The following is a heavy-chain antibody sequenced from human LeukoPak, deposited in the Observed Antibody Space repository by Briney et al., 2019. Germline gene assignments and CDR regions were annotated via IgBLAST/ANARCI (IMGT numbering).Heavy chain of an antibody. CDR1: GCIFSSYA. CDR3: AKVAYCSSTTCYDGVAFDI. Sequence: GGSLRLSCAASGCIFSSYAMSWVRQAPGKGLEWVSAISGSGGSTYYADSVKGRFTISRDNSKNTLYLQMNSLRAEDTAVYYCAKVAYCSSTTCYDGVAFDIWGQGTMVTVSS. D-gene: IGHD2-2*01. CDR2: ISGSGGST. V-gene: IGHV3-23*01. J-gene: IGHJ3*02.